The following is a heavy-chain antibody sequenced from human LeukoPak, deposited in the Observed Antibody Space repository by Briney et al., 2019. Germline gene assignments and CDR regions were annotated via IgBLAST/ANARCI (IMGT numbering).Heavy chain of an antibody. CDR2: IYYSGST. J-gene: IGHJ4*02. CDR1: GGSISSSNW. V-gene: IGHV4-4*02. CDR3: ASFSQWQFDY. D-gene: IGHD6-19*01. Sequence: SGTLSLTCAVSGGSISSSNWWSWVRQPPGKGLEWIGSIYYSGSTYYNPSLKSRVTISVDTSKNQFSLKLSSVTAADTAVYYCASFSQWQFDYWGQGTLVTVSS.